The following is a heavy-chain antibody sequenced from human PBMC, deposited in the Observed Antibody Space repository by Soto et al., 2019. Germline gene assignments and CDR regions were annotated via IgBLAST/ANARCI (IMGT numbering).Heavy chain of an antibody. CDR1: GYTFTSYA. V-gene: IGHV1-18*01. CDR2: SSAYNGNT. CDR3: AREGPPEDY. Sequence: QVQLVQSGAEVKKPGASVKVSCKASGYTFTSYAISWVRQAPGQGLERMGWSSAYNGNTKYEQKVEGRVTMTTDTSTSTAYMALRSLRSDDTAVYYCAREGPPEDYWGQGTLVTVSS. J-gene: IGHJ4*02.